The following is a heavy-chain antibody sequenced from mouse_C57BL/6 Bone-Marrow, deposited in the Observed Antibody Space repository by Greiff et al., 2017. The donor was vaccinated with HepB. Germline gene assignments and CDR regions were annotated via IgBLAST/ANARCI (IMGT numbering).Heavy chain of an antibody. Sequence: EVQGVESGGGLVQPKGSLKLSCAASGFTFNTYAMHWVRQAPGKGLEWVARIRSKSSNYATYYADSVKDRFTISRDDSQSMLYLQMNNLKTEDTAMYYCVRGDYGSSYGYFDVWGTGTTVTVSS. V-gene: IGHV10-3*01. J-gene: IGHJ1*03. D-gene: IGHD1-1*01. CDR2: IRSKSSNYAT. CDR3: VRGDYGSSYGYFDV. CDR1: GFTFNTYA.